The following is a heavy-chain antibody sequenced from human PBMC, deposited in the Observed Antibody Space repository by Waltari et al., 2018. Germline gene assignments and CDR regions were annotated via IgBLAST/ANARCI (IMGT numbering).Heavy chain of an antibody. CDR2: INHSGST. J-gene: IGHJ3*02. Sequence: QVQLQQWGAGLLKPSETLSLTCAVYGGSFSGYYWSWIRQPPGKGLEWIGEINHSGSTNYTPSLKSRVTISVDTSENQFSLKLSSVTAADTAVYYCAREDTSDAFDIWGQGTMVTVSS. CDR1: GGSFSGYY. CDR3: AREDTSDAFDI. D-gene: IGHD2-15*01. V-gene: IGHV4-34*01.